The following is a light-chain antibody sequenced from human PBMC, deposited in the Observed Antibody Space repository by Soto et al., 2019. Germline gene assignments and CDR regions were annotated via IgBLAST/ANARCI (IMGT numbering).Light chain of an antibody. CDR1: SGHSNYA. J-gene: IGLJ2*01. CDR3: QTWGTGFHVL. CDR2: VNSEGSH. V-gene: IGLV4-69*01. Sequence: QSVLTQSPSASASLGASGKLTCTLSSGHSNYAIAWHQQQPGKGPRYLMKVNSEGSHSKGDGIPDRFSGSSSGTERYLTISSLQSEDEADYYCQTWGTGFHVLFGGGTKLTVL.